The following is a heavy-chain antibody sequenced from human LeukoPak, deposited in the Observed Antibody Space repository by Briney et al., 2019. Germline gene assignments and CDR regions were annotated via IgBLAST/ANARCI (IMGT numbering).Heavy chain of an antibody. CDR2: ISGSGGRT. CDR1: GFTFSSYA. J-gene: IGHJ2*01. Sequence: GGSLRLSCAASGFTFSSYAMSWVRQAPGKGLDWVSAISGSGGRTYYTDSVKGRFTISRDNSKNTLYLQTNSLRAEDTAVYYCAKTRTIKLVLAEKSGGTPGYWYFDLWGRGTLVTVSS. CDR3: AKTRTIKLVLAEKSGGTPGYWYFDL. V-gene: IGHV3-23*01. D-gene: IGHD6-13*01.